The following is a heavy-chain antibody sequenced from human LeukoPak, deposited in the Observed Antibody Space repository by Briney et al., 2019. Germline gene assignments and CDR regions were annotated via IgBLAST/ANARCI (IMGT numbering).Heavy chain of an antibody. CDR1: GFTFSSYA. Sequence: GRSLRLPCAASGFTFSSYAMHWVRQAPGKGLEWVAVISYDGSNKYYADSVKGRFTISRDNSKNTLYLQMNSLRAEDTAVYYCARVRGDILTGYLNYYYGMDVWGKGTTVTVSS. CDR2: ISYDGSNK. J-gene: IGHJ6*04. CDR3: ARVRGDILTGYLNYYYGMDV. V-gene: IGHV3-30*04. D-gene: IGHD3-9*01.